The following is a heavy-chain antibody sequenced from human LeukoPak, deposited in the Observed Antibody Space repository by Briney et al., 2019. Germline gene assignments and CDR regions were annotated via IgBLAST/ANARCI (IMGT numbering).Heavy chain of an antibody. CDR3: ASQKMTTREFDS. Sequence: SETLSLTCTVSGASISSAPYYWARIRQHPGGGLEWIGHIYGTWNTYYSPSLKSRLTISIDTSGSQFSLELRSVTAADTAVYYCASQKMTTREFDSWGQGTRVTVSS. CDR2: IYGTWNT. J-gene: IGHJ4*02. V-gene: IGHV4-31*03. CDR1: GASISSAPYY. D-gene: IGHD5-24*01.